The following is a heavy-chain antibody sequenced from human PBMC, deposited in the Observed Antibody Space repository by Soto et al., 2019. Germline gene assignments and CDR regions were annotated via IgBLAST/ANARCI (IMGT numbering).Heavy chain of an antibody. CDR2: IYYSGST. Sequence: TSETLSLTCTVSGGSISSYYWSWIRQPPGKGLEWIGYIYYSGSTNYNPSLKSRVTISVDTSKNQFSLKLSSVTAADTAVYYCARHLSSATPFDYWGQGTLVTVSS. CDR1: GGSISSYY. V-gene: IGHV4-59*08. D-gene: IGHD2-15*01. J-gene: IGHJ4*02. CDR3: ARHLSSATPFDY.